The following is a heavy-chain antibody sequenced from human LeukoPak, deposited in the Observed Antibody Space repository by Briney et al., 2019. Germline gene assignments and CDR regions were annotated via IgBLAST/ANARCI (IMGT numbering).Heavy chain of an antibody. CDR2: IYTSGST. D-gene: IGHD5-18*01. V-gene: IGHV4-4*07. CDR1: GGSISSYY. CDR3: ARDYHGYSSFDY. Sequence: SETLSLTCTVSGGSISSYYWSWIRQPAGKGLEWIGHIYTSGSTKYNPSLKGRVTISVDTSKNQFSLKLSSVTAADTAVYYCARDYHGYSSFDYWGQGTLVTVSS. J-gene: IGHJ4*02.